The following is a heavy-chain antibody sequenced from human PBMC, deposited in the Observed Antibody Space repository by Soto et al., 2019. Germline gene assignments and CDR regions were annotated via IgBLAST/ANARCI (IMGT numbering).Heavy chain of an antibody. D-gene: IGHD3-10*01. CDR3: ARLRSSSGVYYYGSGSSNFDY. Sequence: SETLSLTCAVYGGSFSGYYWSWIRQPPGKGLEWIGEINHSGSTNYNPSLKSRVTISVDTSKNQFSLKLSSVTAADTAVYYCARLRSSSGVYYYGSGSSNFDYWGQGTLVTVSS. J-gene: IGHJ4*02. CDR1: GGSFSGYY. V-gene: IGHV4-34*01. CDR2: INHSGST.